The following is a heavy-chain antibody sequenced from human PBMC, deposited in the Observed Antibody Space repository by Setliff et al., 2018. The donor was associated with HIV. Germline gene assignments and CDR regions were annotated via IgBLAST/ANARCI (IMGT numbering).Heavy chain of an antibody. V-gene: IGHV4-34*12. Sequence: SETLSLTCAVHGEFPIGYYWSWIRQPPGKGLEWIGEIIDSGATNYNPSLESRVILSIDTSKKLISLNLTSVTAADTAVYYCAREVDLSRGVGYWGQGTVVTVSS. D-gene: IGHD2-15*01. CDR3: AREVDLSRGVGY. CDR1: GEFPIGYY. J-gene: IGHJ4*02. CDR2: IIDSGAT.